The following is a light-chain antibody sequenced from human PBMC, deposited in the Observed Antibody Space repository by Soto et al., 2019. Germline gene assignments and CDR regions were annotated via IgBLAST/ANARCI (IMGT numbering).Light chain of an antibody. CDR2: DVS. CDR1: SSDVGGYNY. Sequence: QSALTQPRSVSGSPGQSVTISCTGISSDVGGYNYVSWYQQHPGKAPKLLVYDVSKRPSGVPDRFSGSKSGNTASLTISGLQAEDEADYYYCSYAGGHSKVFGGGTKVTVL. J-gene: IGLJ1*01. CDR3: CSYAGGHSKV. V-gene: IGLV2-11*01.